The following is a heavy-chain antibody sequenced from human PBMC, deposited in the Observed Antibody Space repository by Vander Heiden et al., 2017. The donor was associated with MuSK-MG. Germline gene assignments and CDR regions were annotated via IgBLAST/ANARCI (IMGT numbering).Heavy chain of an antibody. CDR1: GGSISSSNW. V-gene: IGHV4-4*02. D-gene: IGHD1-26*01. CDR2: IYHSGST. J-gene: IGHJ4*02. CDR3: AQRSRWELPRVVYYFDY. Sequence: QVQLQESGPGLVKPSGTLSLTCAVSGGSISSSNWWSWVRQPPGKGLEWIGEIYHSGSTNYNPSLKSRVTISVDKSKNQFSLKLSSVTAADTAVYYCAQRSRWELPRVVYYFDYWGQGTLVTVSS.